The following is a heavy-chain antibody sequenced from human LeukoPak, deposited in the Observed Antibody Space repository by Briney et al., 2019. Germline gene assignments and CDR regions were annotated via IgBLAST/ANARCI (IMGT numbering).Heavy chain of an antibody. V-gene: IGHV3-74*01. CDR2: IISDGSSA. D-gene: IGHD6-19*01. J-gene: IGHJ4*02. CDR1: GFTFSSYW. Sequence: PGGSLRLSCAASGFTFSSYWMHWVRQAPGKGLVWVSRIISDGSSASYADSVKGRFTISRDNAKNTLYLQINSLRAEDTAVYYCVRNLAVAGTCFDSWGQGTLVTVSS. CDR3: VRNLAVAGTCFDS.